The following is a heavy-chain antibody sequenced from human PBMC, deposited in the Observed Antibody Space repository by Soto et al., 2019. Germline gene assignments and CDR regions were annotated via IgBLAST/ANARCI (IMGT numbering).Heavy chain of an antibody. CDR3: AREVSTMGNNWFDP. V-gene: IGHV4-30-2*01. Sequence: QLQLQESGSGLVKPSQTLSLTCAVSGGSISSGGYSWSWIRQPPGKGLEWIGYIYHSGSTYYNPFLKSRVTISVDRSKNQFSLKLSSVTAADTAVYYCAREVSTMGNNWFDPWGQGTLVTVSS. CDR2: IYHSGST. CDR1: GGSISSGGYS. J-gene: IGHJ5*02. D-gene: IGHD1-26*01.